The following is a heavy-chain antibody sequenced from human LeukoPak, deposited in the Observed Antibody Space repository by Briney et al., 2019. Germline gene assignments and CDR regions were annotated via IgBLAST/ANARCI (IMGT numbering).Heavy chain of an antibody. CDR1: GFTFSSYG. Sequence: PGGSLRLSCAASGFTFSSYGMHWVRQAPGKGLEWVAVISYDGSNKYYADSVKGRFTISRDNSKNTLYLQMNSLRAEDTAVYYCAKGVGYYDILTGYDYWGQGTLVTVSS. V-gene: IGHV3-30*18. CDR3: AKGVGYYDILTGYDY. J-gene: IGHJ4*02. CDR2: ISYDGSNK. D-gene: IGHD3-9*01.